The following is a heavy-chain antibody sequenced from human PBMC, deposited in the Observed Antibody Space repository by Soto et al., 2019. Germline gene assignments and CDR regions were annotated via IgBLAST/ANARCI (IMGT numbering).Heavy chain of an antibody. CDR2: FKSVGAGGTT. CDR3: IRESKFYSSWQ. J-gene: IGHJ4*02. Sequence: GGSLRLSCTVSGLTFSDDWLNWVRQAPGKGLEWVGRFKSVGAGGTTEYAAPVKGRFTLSRDDLQNTMYLQMNSLKTDDTAVYFCIRESKFYSSWQWGRGTLVTVSS. D-gene: IGHD5-12*01. CDR1: GLTFSDDW. V-gene: IGHV3-15*07.